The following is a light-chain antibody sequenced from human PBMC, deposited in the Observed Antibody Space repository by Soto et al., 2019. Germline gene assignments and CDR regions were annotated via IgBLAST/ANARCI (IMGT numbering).Light chain of an antibody. CDR3: QQYNNYPKT. CDR2: KAS. V-gene: IGKV1-5*03. Sequence: DIQMTQSPSTLSASVGDSITITCRASQSVSSWLAWYQQKPGKPPNLQILKASILETGVPSRFGGSGSGINFSLTISSLQPDDCATYYCQQYNNYPKTFGQGTKLEI. J-gene: IGKJ2*01. CDR1: QSVSSW.